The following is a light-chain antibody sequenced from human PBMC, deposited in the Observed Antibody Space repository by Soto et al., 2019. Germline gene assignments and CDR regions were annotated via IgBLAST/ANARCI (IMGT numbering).Light chain of an antibody. CDR2: DAS. CDR3: QQRRNRPQT. J-gene: IGKJ1*01. Sequence: EIVLTQSPATLSLSPGERATLSCRASQSVGSYLAWYQQKPGQAPRLLIYDASNRATGIPARFSGSGSGTDFALTISSLEPEDFAVYYCQQRRNRPQTFGQGTKVEIK. V-gene: IGKV3-11*01. CDR1: QSVGSY.